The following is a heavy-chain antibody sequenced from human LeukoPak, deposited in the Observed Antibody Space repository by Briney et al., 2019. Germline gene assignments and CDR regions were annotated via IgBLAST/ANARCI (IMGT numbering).Heavy chain of an antibody. V-gene: IGHV3-9*03. CDR1: GFTFDDYA. CDR2: ISWNSGSI. D-gene: IGHD1-26*01. CDR3: AKDADPYVSGSYDY. J-gene: IGHJ4*02. Sequence: GGSLRLSCAASGFTFDDYAMHWVRQAPGKGLEWVSGISWNSGSIGYADSVKGRFTISRDNAKNSLYLQMNSLRAEDMALYYCAKDADPYVSGSYDYWGQGTLVTVSS.